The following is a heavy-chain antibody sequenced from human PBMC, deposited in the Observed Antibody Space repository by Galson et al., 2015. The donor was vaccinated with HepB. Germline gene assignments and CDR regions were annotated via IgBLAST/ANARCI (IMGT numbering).Heavy chain of an antibody. CDR3: ARRGTSSGYYYADY. J-gene: IGHJ4*02. V-gene: IGHV3-33*01. CDR1: GFTFSTYG. Sequence: SLRLSCAASGFTFSTYGMYWVRRAPGKGLEWVSIIWFDGSNEDYADSVKGRFTISRDNAKNTLYLEINSVRAEDTAVYYCARRGTSSGYYYADYWGQGTLVTVSS. CDR2: IWFDGSNE. D-gene: IGHD3-22*01.